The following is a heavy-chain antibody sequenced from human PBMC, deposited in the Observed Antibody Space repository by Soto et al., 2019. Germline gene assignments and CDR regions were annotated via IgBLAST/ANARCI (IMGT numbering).Heavy chain of an antibody. D-gene: IGHD6-6*01. Sequence: ASVKVSCKASGYTFTGYYLHWVRQAPGQGLEWLGWIDPNGGGTNYAQDFQGRITMTRDASINTAYLEVTRLRSEDTAVYYCAREGIAARIPTGWGQGTLVTVSS. CDR3: AREGIAARIPTG. V-gene: IGHV1-2*02. CDR1: GYTFTGYY. J-gene: IGHJ4*02. CDR2: IDPNGGGT.